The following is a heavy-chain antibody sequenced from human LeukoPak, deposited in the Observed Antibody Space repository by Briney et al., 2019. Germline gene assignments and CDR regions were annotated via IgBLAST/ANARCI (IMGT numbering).Heavy chain of an antibody. CDR2: INHSGST. V-gene: IGHV4-34*01. CDR1: GGSFSGYY. Sequence: SETLSLTCAVFGGSFSGYYWSWIRQPPGKGLEWIGEINHSGSTNYNPSLKSRVTISVDTSKNQFSLKLSSVTAADTAVYYCARAKYLYCSSTSCYGGYYYYGMDVWGQGTTVTVSS. J-gene: IGHJ6*02. D-gene: IGHD2-2*01. CDR3: ARAKYLYCSSTSCYGGYYYYGMDV.